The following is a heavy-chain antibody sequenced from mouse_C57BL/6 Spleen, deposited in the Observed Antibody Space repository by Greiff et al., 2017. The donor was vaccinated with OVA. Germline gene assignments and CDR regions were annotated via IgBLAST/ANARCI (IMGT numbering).Heavy chain of an antibody. V-gene: IGHV1-59*01. Sequence: VQLQQSGAELVRPGTSVKLSCKASGYTFTSYWMHWVKQRPGQGLEWIGVIDPSDSYTNYNQKFKGKATLTVDTSSSTAYMQLSSLTSEDSAVYYCARGGDYYGSSYGFAYWGQGTLVTVSA. CDR1: GYTFTSYW. CDR3: ARGGDYYGSSYGFAY. CDR2: IDPSDSYT. D-gene: IGHD1-1*01. J-gene: IGHJ3*01.